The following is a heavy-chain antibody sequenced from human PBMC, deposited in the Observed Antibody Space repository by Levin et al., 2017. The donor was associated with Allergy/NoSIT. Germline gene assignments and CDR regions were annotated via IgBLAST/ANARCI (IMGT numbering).Heavy chain of an antibody. V-gene: IGHV3-23*01. CDR2: ISGTTIGT. CDR3: ARGTFDS. CDR1: GFTFSDYG. Sequence: GESLKISCVASGFTFSDYGMNWVRQSPGKGLEWVSLISGTTIGTFYADSVRGRFSVSRDNSKNTLFLQMNSLRAEDTAVYYCARGTFDSWGPGTLVTVSS. J-gene: IGHJ4*02.